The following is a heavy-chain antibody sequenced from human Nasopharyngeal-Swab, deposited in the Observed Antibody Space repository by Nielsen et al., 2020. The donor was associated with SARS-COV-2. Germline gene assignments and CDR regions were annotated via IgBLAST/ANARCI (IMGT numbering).Heavy chain of an antibody. CDR1: GGSFSGYY. CDR3: ALWFGESAKAYYFDY. J-gene: IGHJ4*02. V-gene: IGHV4-34*01. Sequence: GSLRLSCAVYGGSFSGYYWSWIRQPPGKGLEWIGEINHSGSTNYNPSLKSRVTISVDTSKNQFPLKLSSVTAADTAVYYCALWFGESAKAYYFDYWGQGTLVTVSS. CDR2: INHSGST. D-gene: IGHD3-10*01.